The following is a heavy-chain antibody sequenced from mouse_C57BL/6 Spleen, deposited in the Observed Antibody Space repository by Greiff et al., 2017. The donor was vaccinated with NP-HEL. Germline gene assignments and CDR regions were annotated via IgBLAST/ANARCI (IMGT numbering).Heavy chain of an antibody. D-gene: IGHD2-4*01. J-gene: IGHJ4*01. CDR1: GYTFTDYY. Sequence: EVQLQQSGPELVKPGASVKISCKASGYTFTDYYMNWVKQSHGKSLEWIGDINPNNGGTSYNQKFKGKATLTVDKSSSTAYMELSSLTSEDSAVYYGAREYDYDENYAMDYWGQGTSVTVSS. CDR2: INPNNGGT. V-gene: IGHV1-26*01. CDR3: AREYDYDENYAMDY.